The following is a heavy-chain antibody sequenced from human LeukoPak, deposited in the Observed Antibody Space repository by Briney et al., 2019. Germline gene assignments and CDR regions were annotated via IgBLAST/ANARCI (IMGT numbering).Heavy chain of an antibody. CDR3: AKAYSSTPYYFDY. D-gene: IGHD6-13*01. CDR1: GFTFSKYA. Sequence: GGSLRLSCAASGFTFSKYAMTWVRQAPGKGLEWVSAISSSTLKIYYADSVKGRFTISRDNSKNTLYLQMNSLRAEDTAVYYCAKAYSSTPYYFDYWGQGTLVTVSS. CDR2: ISSSTLKI. J-gene: IGHJ4*02. V-gene: IGHV3-23*01.